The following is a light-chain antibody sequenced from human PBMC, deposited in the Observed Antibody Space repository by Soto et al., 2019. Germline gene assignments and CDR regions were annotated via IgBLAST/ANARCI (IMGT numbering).Light chain of an antibody. CDR1: QGISSY. V-gene: IGKV1-8*01. CDR3: QQYNNWPPIT. J-gene: IGKJ5*01. CDR2: AAS. Sequence: AIRMTQSPSSFSASTGDRVTITCRASQGISSYLAWYQQKPGKAPKPLIYAASTLQSGVPSRFSGSGSGTDFTLTISSLQSEDFAVYYCQQYNNWPPITFGQGTRLEIK.